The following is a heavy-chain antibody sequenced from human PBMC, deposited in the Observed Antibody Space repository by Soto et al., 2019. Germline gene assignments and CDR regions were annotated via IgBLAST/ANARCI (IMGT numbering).Heavy chain of an antibody. Sequence: SATVSLTCAVYGGSVSVYYCSWIRQPPGKGLEWIGEINHSGSTNYNPSLKSRVTISVDTSKNQFSLKLSSVTAADTAVYYCARGRVIMPLTVGPPTFDYWGQGTLVTVSS. J-gene: IGHJ4*02. V-gene: IGHV4-34*01. CDR1: GGSVSVYY. D-gene: IGHD2-21*01. CDR2: INHSGST. CDR3: ARGRVIMPLTVGPPTFDY.